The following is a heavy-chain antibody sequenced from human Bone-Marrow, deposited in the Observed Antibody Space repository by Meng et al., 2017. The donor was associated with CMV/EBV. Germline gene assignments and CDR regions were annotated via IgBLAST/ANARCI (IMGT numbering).Heavy chain of an antibody. CDR2: VNPNGGVT. J-gene: IGHJ6*02. CDR3: ARGGCSSTSCPPRWYYGMDV. V-gene: IGHV1-2*02. CDR1: GYTFTGYF. Sequence: ASVKVSCKASGYTFTGYFIHWVRQAPGQGLEWMGWVNPNGGVTYYAQKFLGSVTMTRDSSISTAYMALSGLRSDDTAVYYCARGGCSSTSCPPRWYYGMDVWGQGPTVTGSS. D-gene: IGHD2-2*01.